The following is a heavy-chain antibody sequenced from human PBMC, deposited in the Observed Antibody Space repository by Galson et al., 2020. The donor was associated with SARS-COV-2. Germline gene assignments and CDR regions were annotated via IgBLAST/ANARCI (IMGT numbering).Heavy chain of an antibody. CDR2: FCYSGST. J-gene: IGHJ5*02. V-gene: IGHV4-39*01. CDR3: ARHHYYGSGSPNWFDP. CDR1: GASISSSIHF. D-gene: IGHD3-10*01. Sequence: SETLSLTCTVSGASISSSIHFWGWIRQPPGKGLEWIGSFCYSGSTYYNPSLKSRVTMSVDTSKNQFSLKLSSVTAADTAIYYCARHHYYGSGSPNWFDPWGQGTLVTVSS.